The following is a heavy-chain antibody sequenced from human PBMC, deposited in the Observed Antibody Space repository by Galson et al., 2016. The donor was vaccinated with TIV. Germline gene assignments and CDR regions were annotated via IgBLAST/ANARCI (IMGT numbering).Heavy chain of an antibody. CDR3: ARAAYTWNDVPFDY. Sequence: SVKVSCKASGYTFSNYGFGWVRQAPGQGLEWMGWISTYNGNTKYAQKFQGRVTLTTETSTSTASMELRGLTSDDTAMFYCARAAYTWNDVPFDYWGQGTLVTVSS. D-gene: IGHD1-1*01. CDR2: ISTYNGNT. CDR1: GYTFSNYG. V-gene: IGHV1-18*01. J-gene: IGHJ4*02.